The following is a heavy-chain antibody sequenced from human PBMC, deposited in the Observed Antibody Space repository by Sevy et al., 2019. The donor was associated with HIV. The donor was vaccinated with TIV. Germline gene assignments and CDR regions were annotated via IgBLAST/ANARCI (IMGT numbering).Heavy chain of an antibody. CDR2: IYSGGNT. J-gene: IGHJ4*02. CDR1: GFTVSTNY. CDR3: AREYHGDYLYYFDS. V-gene: IGHV3-53*01. Sequence: GGSLRLSCAASGFTVSTNYMSWVRQAPGKGPEWVSVIYSGGNTYYADSVKGRFTISRDKSKNTLYLQMNTLTPEDTAMYYCAREYHGDYLYYFDSWGQGTLVTVSS. D-gene: IGHD4-17*01.